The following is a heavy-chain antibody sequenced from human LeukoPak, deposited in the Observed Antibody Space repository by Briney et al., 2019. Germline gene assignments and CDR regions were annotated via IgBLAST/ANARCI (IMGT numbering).Heavy chain of an antibody. CDR2: IRYDGSNK. CDR3: AKVSGFNYYYYMDV. D-gene: IGHD3-10*01. V-gene: IGHV3-30*02. CDR1: GFTFSSYG. J-gene: IGHJ6*03. Sequence: GGSLRLSCAASGFTFSSYGMHWVRQAPGKGLEWVAFIRYDGSNKYYADSVKGRFTISRDNSKNTLYLQMNSLRAEDTAVYYCAKVSGFNYYYYMDVGGKGTTVTISS.